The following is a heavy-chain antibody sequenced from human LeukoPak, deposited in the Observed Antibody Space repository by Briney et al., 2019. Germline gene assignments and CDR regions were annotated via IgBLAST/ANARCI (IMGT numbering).Heavy chain of an antibody. CDR1: GGSISSYY. CDR3: ASYGGSTGDSIAI. D-gene: IGHD4-17*01. V-gene: IGHV4-59*08. J-gene: IGHJ3*02. CDR2: IYYSGST. Sequence: PSETLSLTCTVSGGSISSYYWSWIRQSPGKGLEYIGYIYYSGSTNYNPSLKSRVTISVDTSKNQVSLKLSSVTAADTAVYYCASYGGSTGDSIAIWGQGTMVTVSP.